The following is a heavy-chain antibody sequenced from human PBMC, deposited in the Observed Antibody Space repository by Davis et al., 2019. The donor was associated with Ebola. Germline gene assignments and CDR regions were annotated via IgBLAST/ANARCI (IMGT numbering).Heavy chain of an antibody. J-gene: IGHJ4*02. D-gene: IGHD4-23*01. CDR2: ISSSSSTI. Sequence: GESLKISCAASGFTFSSYSMNWVRQAPGKGLEWVSYISSSSSTIYYADSVEGRFTISRDNAKNSLYLQMNSLRDEDTAVYYCARDLVYGGNAFFDYWGQGTPVSVSS. CDR1: GFTFSSYS. V-gene: IGHV3-48*02. CDR3: ARDLVYGGNAFFDY.